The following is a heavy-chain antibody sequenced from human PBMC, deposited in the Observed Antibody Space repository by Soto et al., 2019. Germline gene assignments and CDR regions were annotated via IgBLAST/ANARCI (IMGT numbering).Heavy chain of an antibody. V-gene: IGHV1-46*01. Sequence: ASVKVSCKSSGNTFTSYHTHWLRQAPGQGLEWLGKINPSDGSTDFAQKFQGRVTMTRDTSTSTLYLQLSSLTSEDTAVYYCARAFYSGSYPHYFYYFGMDVWGQGTTVTVSS. D-gene: IGHD1-26*01. CDR2: INPSDGST. J-gene: IGHJ6*02. CDR3: ARAFYSGSYPHYFYYFGMDV. CDR1: GNTFTSYH.